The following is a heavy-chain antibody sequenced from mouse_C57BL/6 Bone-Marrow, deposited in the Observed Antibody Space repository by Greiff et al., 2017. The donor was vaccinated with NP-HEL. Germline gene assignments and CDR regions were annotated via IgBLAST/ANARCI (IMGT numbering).Heavy chain of an antibody. CDR1: GYTFTSYG. V-gene: IGHV1-81*01. Sequence: QVQLKESGAELARPGASVKLSCKASGYTFTSYGISWVKQRTGQGLEWIGEIYPRSGNTYYNEKFKGKATLTADKSSSTAYMELRSLTSEDSAVYFCARGVRSYYFDYWGQGTTLTVSS. J-gene: IGHJ2*01. CDR3: ARGVRSYYFDY. D-gene: IGHD1-1*01. CDR2: IYPRSGNT.